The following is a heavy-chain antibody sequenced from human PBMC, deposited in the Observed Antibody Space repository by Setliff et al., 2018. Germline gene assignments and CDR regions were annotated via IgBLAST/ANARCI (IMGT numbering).Heavy chain of an antibody. D-gene: IGHD6-6*01. J-gene: IGHJ6*03. CDR1: GYTFTGYY. CDR3: ARGLYSSSPYYYYYYMDV. V-gene: IGHV1-2*06. Sequence: ASVKVSCKASGYTFTGYYMHWVRQAPGQGLEWMGRINPNSAVTNYAQKFQGRVTMTRDTSISTAYMELSRLRSDDTAVYYCARGLYSSSPYYYYYYMDVWGKGTTVTVSS. CDR2: INPNSAVT.